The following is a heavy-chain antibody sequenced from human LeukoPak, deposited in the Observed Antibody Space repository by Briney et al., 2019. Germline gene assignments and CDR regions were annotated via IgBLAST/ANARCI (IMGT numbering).Heavy chain of an antibody. CDR2: ISSSSSYI. V-gene: IGHV3-21*01. Sequence: KPGGSLRLSCAASGFTFSSYSMNWVRQAPGKGLEWVSSISSSSSYIYYADSVKGRFTISRDNAKNSLYLQMNSLRAEATAVYYCARDTYGDDAFDIWGQGTMVTVSS. D-gene: IGHD4-17*01. CDR3: ARDTYGDDAFDI. J-gene: IGHJ3*02. CDR1: GFTFSSYS.